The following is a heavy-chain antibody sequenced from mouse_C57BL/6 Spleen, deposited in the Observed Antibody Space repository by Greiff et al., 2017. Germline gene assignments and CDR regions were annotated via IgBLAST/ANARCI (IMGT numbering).Heavy chain of an antibody. CDR3: AISRSITTVVATYYAMDY. D-gene: IGHD1-1*01. V-gene: IGHV1-69*01. CDR2: IDPSDSYT. J-gene: IGHJ4*01. CDR1: GYTFTSYW. Sequence: QVQLQQPGAELVMPGASVKLSCKASGYTFTSYWMHWVKQRPGQGLEWIGEIDPSDSYTNYNQKFKGKSTLPVDKSSSTAYMHLSSLTSEDSAVYYCAISRSITTVVATYYAMDYWGQGTSVTVSS.